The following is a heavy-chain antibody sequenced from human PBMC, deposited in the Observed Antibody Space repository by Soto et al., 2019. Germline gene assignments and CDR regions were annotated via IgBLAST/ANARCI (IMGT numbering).Heavy chain of an antibody. CDR3: AREYYDSSGYYHSNDAFDI. Sequence: ASVKVSCKASGYTFTGYYMHWVRQAPGQGLEWMGWINPNSGGTNYAQKFQGWVTMTRDTSISTAYMELSRLSSDDTAVYYCAREYYDSSGYYHSNDAFDIWGQGXMVTVSS. J-gene: IGHJ3*02. CDR1: GYTFTGYY. CDR2: INPNSGGT. D-gene: IGHD3-22*01. V-gene: IGHV1-2*04.